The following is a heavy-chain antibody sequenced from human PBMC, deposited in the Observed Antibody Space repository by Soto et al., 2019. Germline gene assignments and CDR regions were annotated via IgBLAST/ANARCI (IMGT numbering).Heavy chain of an antibody. J-gene: IGHJ4*02. CDR2: ILSDGINK. CDR3: ARDLRTARYADY. V-gene: IGHV3-33*01. Sequence: CLGLSYASSGFTSSTYCMHWVRQAPGKVPELGAVILSDGINKYXXDSVMGRXXISRYDSENWXYLQMXSVIVDDTAVYYCARDLRTARYADYRGQGPLVTLSS. CDR1: GFTSSTYC. D-gene: IGHD3-9*01.